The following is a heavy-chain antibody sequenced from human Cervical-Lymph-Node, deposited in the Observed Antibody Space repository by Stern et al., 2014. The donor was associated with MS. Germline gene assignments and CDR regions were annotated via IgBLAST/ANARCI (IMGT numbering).Heavy chain of an antibody. Sequence: QVQLQESGPGLVKPSQTLSLTCTVSGGSISSGGYYWSWIRQHPRKGLEWIGYIYYSGSTYYNPSLKSRVTISVDTSKNQFSLKLSSVTAADTAVYYCARVSYDFWSGYFPFDYWGQGTLVTVSS. CDR1: GGSISSGGYY. J-gene: IGHJ4*02. CDR2: IYYSGST. CDR3: ARVSYDFWSGYFPFDY. V-gene: IGHV4-31*03. D-gene: IGHD3-3*01.